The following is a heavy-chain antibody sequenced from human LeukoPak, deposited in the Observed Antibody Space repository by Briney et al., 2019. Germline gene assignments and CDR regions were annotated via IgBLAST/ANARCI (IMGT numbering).Heavy chain of an antibody. CDR3: ARDRYGDYVIADWYFDL. Sequence: ASVKVSCKASGYTFTSYAISLVRQAPGQGLEWMGRIIPIFGTANYAQKFQGRVTITTDESTSTAYMGLSSLRSEDTAVYYCARDRYGDYVIADWYFDLWGRGTLVTVSS. J-gene: IGHJ2*01. CDR2: IIPIFGTA. V-gene: IGHV1-69*05. CDR1: GYTFTSYA. D-gene: IGHD4-17*01.